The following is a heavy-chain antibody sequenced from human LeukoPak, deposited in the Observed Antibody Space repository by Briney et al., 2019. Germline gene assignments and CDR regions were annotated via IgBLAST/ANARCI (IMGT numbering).Heavy chain of an antibody. CDR1: GYTFTSYY. CDR2: INPSGGST. D-gene: IGHD5-18*01. V-gene: IGHV1-46*01. CDR3: ARDLTPTAMATDYFDY. Sequence: ASAKVSCKASGYTFTSYYMHWVRQAPGQGLEWMGIINPSGGSTSYAQKFQGRVTMTRDTSTSTVYMELSSLRSEDTAVYYCARDLTPTAMATDYFDYWGQGTLVTVSS. J-gene: IGHJ4*02.